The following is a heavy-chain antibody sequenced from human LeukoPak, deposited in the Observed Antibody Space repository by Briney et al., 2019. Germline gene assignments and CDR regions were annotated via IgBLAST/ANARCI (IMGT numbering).Heavy chain of an antibody. CDR1: GFTFSDYY. CDR3: ASSVVVPAAAPDY. J-gene: IGHJ4*02. D-gene: IGHD2-2*01. Sequence: GGSLRLSCAASGFTFSDYYMSWIRQAPGKGLEWVSYISSSGSTIYYADSVKGRFTISRDNAKNSLYLQMNSLRAEDTAVYYCASSVVVPAAAPDYWGQGTLVTVSS. V-gene: IGHV3-11*01. CDR2: ISSSGSTI.